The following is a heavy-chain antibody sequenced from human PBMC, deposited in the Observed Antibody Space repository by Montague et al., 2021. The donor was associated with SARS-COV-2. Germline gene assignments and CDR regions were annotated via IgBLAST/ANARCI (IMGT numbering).Heavy chain of an antibody. Sequence: SLRLSCAASGFTFSGYWMSWVRQAPGKGLEWVANIKHDESEKYYVDSVKGRFTISRDNAKNSPYLQVNSLRAEDTAVYYCARATLYMDVWGKGTTVTVSS. CDR3: ARATLYMDV. J-gene: IGHJ6*03. CDR2: IKHDESEK. V-gene: IGHV3-7*01. CDR1: GFTFSGYW.